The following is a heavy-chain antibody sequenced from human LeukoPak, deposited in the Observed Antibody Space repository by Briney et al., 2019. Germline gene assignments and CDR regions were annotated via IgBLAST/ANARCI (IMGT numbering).Heavy chain of an antibody. CDR3: AKGLREYDFWSGYAT. Sequence: GGSLRLSCAASGFTFSDYAMSWVRQAPGKGLKWVSVISGSGGSTYNADSVKGRFTISRDNSKNTLFLQMNSLRAEDTALYYCAKGLREYDFWSGYATWGQGTLVTVSS. CDR2: ISGSGGST. CDR1: GFTFSDYA. J-gene: IGHJ5*02. V-gene: IGHV3-23*01. D-gene: IGHD3-3*01.